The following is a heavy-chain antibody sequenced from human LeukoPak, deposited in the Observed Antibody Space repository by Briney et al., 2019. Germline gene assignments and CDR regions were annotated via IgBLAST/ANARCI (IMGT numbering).Heavy chain of an antibody. J-gene: IGHJ4*02. V-gene: IGHV3-48*04. CDR1: GFSFSEYS. CDR3: ARDRDWSFDY. CDR2: IRGSSSAM. D-gene: IGHD3-9*01. Sequence: GGSLRLSCAASGFSFSEYSMNWVRQAPGKGLEWVSNIRGSSSAMNYADSVKGRCTISRDNAKNSLYLEMSSLRAEDTAVYYCARDRDWSFDYWGQGTLVTVSS.